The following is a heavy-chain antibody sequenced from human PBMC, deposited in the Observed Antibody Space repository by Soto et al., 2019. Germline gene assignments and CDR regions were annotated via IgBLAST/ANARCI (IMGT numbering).Heavy chain of an antibody. V-gene: IGHV3-73*01. CDR1: GFTCGGSA. CDR3: TRQTDAVQWLVVPTDYNFDY. CDR2: IRSKTNSYAT. Sequence: GSLRLSCAASGFTCGGSAMRWVRQPSGKGLEWVGHIRSKTNSYATAYAESVKGRFTISRDDSMNTAYLQMNSLKTEDTAVYFCTRQTDAVQWLVVPTDYNFDYWGQGTLVTVSS. D-gene: IGHD6-19*01. J-gene: IGHJ4*02.